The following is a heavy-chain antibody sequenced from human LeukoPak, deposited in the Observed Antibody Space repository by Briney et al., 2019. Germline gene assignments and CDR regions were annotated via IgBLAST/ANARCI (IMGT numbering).Heavy chain of an antibody. CDR3: ARDDENILATIS. D-gene: IGHD5-12*01. V-gene: IGHV1-18*01. CDR2: ISAHNGDT. Sequence: ASVKVSCKASGYTFSSYGISWVRQAPGQGLEWMGWISAHNGDTKYTQKLQGRVTMSTDTATSTAYMELRSLTSDDTAVYYCARDDENILATISWGQGTLVTVSS. CDR1: GYTFSSYG. J-gene: IGHJ5*02.